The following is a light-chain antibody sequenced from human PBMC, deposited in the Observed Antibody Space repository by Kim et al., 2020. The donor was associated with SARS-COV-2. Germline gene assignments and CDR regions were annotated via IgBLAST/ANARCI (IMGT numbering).Light chain of an antibody. CDR3: QQYYSTWT. J-gene: IGKJ1*01. Sequence: DIVMTQSPDYLAVSLGERATINCKSSQSVLYSSNNKSYLAWYQQKPGQPPKLLIYWASTRESGVPDRFSGSGSGTDFTLTISSLQAEDVAVYYCQQYYSTWTFGQGTKVDIK. CDR1: QSVLYSSNNKSY. V-gene: IGKV4-1*01. CDR2: WAS.